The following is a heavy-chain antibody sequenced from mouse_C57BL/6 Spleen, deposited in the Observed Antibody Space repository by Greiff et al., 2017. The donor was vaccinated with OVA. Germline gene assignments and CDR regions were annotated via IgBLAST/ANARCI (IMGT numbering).Heavy chain of an antibody. CDR3: ARHYYGSSFGFAY. Sequence: QVQLQQPGAELVKPGASVKLSCKASGYTFTSYWMHWVKQRPGQGLEWIGMIHPNSGSTNYNEKFKSKATLTVDKSSSTAYMQLSSLTSEDSAVXYCARHYYGSSFGFAYWGQGTLVTVSA. J-gene: IGHJ3*01. V-gene: IGHV1-64*01. CDR1: GYTFTSYW. D-gene: IGHD1-1*01. CDR2: IHPNSGST.